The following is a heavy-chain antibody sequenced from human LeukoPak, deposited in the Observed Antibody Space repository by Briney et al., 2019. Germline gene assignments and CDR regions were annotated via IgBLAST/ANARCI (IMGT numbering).Heavy chain of an antibody. CDR3: AKEKGIYCSSIDCSPGMDV. D-gene: IGHD2-2*01. CDR2: ILYDGSNK. J-gene: IGHJ6*02. V-gene: IGHV3-30*18. Sequence: PVGSLRLSCAASGFTFSNYGMHWVRQAPGKGLEWVAVILYDGSNKYYADSVKGRFTFSRDNSKNTLYLQMSSLRAEDTAVYYCAKEKGIYCSSIDCSPGMDVWGQGTTVTVS. CDR1: GFTFSNYG.